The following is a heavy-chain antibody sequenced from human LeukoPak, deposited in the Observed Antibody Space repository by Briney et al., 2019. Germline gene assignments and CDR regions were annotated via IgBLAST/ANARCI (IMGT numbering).Heavy chain of an antibody. CDR3: AREAVRIITFGGVIASSHGMDV. V-gene: IGHV3-48*01. CDR2: ISSSRSTI. Sequence: GGSLRLSCAASGFTFSSYSMNWVRQAPGKGLEWVSYISSSRSTIYYADSVKGRFTISRDNAKNSLYLQMNSLRAEDTAVYYCAREAVRIITFGGVIASSHGMDVWGQGTTVTVSS. D-gene: IGHD3-16*02. CDR1: GFTFSSYS. J-gene: IGHJ6*02.